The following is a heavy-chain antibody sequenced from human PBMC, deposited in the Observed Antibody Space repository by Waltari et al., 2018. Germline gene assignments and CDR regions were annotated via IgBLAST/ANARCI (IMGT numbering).Heavy chain of an antibody. CDR1: GYSISSGYY. Sequence: QVQLQESGPGLVKPSETLSLTCAVSGYSISSGYYWGWIRQPPGKGLEWIGSIYHSGSTYYNPSLKSRVTISVDTSKNQFSLKLSSVTAADTAVYYCAGHPYDSSGYYFWYFDLWGRGTLVTVSS. V-gene: IGHV4-38-2*01. CDR3: AGHPYDSSGYYFWYFDL. D-gene: IGHD3-22*01. J-gene: IGHJ2*01. CDR2: IYHSGST.